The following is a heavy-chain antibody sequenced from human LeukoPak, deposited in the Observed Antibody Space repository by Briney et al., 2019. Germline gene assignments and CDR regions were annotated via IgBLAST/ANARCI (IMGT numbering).Heavy chain of an antibody. CDR2: IGASGDAT. J-gene: IGHJ4*02. Sequence: GGSLRLSCAASGFTFSNYAMTWVRQAPGKGLEWVSAIGASGDATYSADSVKGRFTISRDNSKNTLYLQMSSLRAEDTAVYYSAKVDVIGRYCSATTCYFDYWGQGTLVTVSS. V-gene: IGHV3-23*01. D-gene: IGHD2-2*01. CDR3: AKVDVIGRYCSATTCYFDY. CDR1: GFTFSNYA.